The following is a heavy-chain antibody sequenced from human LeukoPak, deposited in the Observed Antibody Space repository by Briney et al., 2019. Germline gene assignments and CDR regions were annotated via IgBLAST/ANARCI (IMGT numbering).Heavy chain of an antibody. V-gene: IGHV3-21*01. Sequence: GGSLRLSCAASGFTFSSYSMNWVRQAPGKGLEWVSSISSSSSYIYYADSVKGRFTISRDNAKNSLYLRMNSLRAEDTAVYYCARGGVPAFDIWGQGTMVTVSS. D-gene: IGHD2-8*02. CDR3: ARGGVPAFDI. CDR2: ISSSSSYI. J-gene: IGHJ3*02. CDR1: GFTFSSYS.